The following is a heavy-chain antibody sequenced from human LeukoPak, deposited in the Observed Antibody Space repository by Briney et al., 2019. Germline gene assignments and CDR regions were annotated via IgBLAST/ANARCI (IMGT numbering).Heavy chain of an antibody. CDR2: IIPILGIA. V-gene: IGHV1-69*04. CDR3: ARTRTSRNPFDY. CDR1: GGTFSSYA. J-gene: IGHJ4*02. D-gene: IGHD2-2*01. Sequence: GASVKVSCKASGGTFSSYAISWVRQAPGQGLEWMGRIIPILGIANYAQKSQGRVTITADKSTSTAYMELSSLRSEDTAVYYCARTRTSRNPFDYWGQGTLVTVSS.